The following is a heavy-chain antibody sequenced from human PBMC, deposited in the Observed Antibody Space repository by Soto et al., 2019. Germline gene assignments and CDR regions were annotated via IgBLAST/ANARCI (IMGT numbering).Heavy chain of an antibody. V-gene: IGHV3-23*01. CDR2: IGGSAESA. CDR1: GFTFSTYA. J-gene: IGHJ4*02. Sequence: PGGSLRLSCAASGFTFSTYAMSWVRQAPGKGLERVSAIGGSAESAYYGDSVKGRFTISRDNSKNTVYLQMNSLRAEDTAVYYCAKENGYSSSWFEFDYWGQGTLVTVSS. CDR3: AKENGYSSSWFEFDY. D-gene: IGHD6-13*01.